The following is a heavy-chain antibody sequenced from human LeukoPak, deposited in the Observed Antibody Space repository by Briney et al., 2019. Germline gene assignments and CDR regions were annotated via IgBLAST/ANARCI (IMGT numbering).Heavy chain of an antibody. J-gene: IGHJ4*02. CDR1: GYTLSELS. CDR3: AAGEVGQLFDY. V-gene: IGHV1-24*01. CDR2: FDLEDGET. Sequence: ASVKVSCKVSGYTLSELSMHRVRQAPGKGLEWMGGFDLEDGETIYVQKFQGRVTMTEDTSTDTAYMELSSLRSDDTAVYFCAAGEVGQLFDYWGQGTLVTVSS. D-gene: IGHD5-24*01.